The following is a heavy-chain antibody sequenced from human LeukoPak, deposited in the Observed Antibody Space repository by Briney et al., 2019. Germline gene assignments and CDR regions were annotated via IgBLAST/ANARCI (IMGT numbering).Heavy chain of an antibody. J-gene: IGHJ6*02. V-gene: IGHV1-69*13. CDR1: GGTFSSYA. D-gene: IGHD2-15*01. Sequence: GASVKVSCKASGGTFSSYAISWVRQAPGQGLEWMGGIIPIFGTANYAQKFQGRVTITADESTSTAYMELSSLRSEDTAVYYCASPLLGYCSGGSCYNLDYYYYYGMDVWGQGTTVTVSS. CDR2: IIPIFGTA. CDR3: ASPLLGYCSGGSCYNLDYYYYYGMDV.